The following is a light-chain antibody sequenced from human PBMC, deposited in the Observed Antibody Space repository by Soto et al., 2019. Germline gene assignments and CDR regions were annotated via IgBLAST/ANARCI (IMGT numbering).Light chain of an antibody. J-gene: IGKJ2*01. Sequence: DIVMTQSPLSLPVTPGEPASISCRSSQRLLHSNGYDDLDWYLQKPGQSPQLLIYLGSTRASRVPDRFSGSGSGTDFTLTISRVEAEDVGVYYCMQALQTPRTLGQGTKLEIK. CDR3: MQALQTPRT. CDR1: QRLLHSNGYDD. V-gene: IGKV2-28*01. CDR2: LGS.